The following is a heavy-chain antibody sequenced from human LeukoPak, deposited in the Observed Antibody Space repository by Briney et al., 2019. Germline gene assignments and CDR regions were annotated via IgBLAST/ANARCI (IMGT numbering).Heavy chain of an antibody. Sequence: PGGSLILSCAASGFTFSSYGMHWVRQAPGKGLEWVAVMSYDGSNKYYADSVKGRFTISRDNSKNTLYLQMNSLRAEDTAVYYCAKDYGGSLYYYYGMDVWGQGTTVTVSS. J-gene: IGHJ6*02. V-gene: IGHV3-30*18. CDR3: AKDYGGSLYYYYGMDV. CDR1: GFTFSSYG. D-gene: IGHD4-23*01. CDR2: MSYDGSNK.